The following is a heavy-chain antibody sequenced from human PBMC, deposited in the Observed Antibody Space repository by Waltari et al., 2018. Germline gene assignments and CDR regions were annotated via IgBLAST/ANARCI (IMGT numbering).Heavy chain of an antibody. D-gene: IGHD6-13*01. CDR1: GYSISSGYY. Sequence: QVQLQESGPGLVKPSETLSLTCAVSGYSISSGYYWGWIRQPPGKGLEWIGNIYHSGSTHHNPSLKSRVPLTVDTSKNQFSLKLSSVTAADTAVYYCARRAAITAAGPTYYMDVWGKGTTVTVSS. CDR2: IYHSGST. J-gene: IGHJ6*03. V-gene: IGHV4-38-2*01. CDR3: ARRAAITAAGPTYYMDV.